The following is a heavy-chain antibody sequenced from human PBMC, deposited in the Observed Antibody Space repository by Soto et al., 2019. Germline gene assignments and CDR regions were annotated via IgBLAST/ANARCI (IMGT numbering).Heavy chain of an antibody. CDR1: GGSISSYY. D-gene: IGHD2-2*01. Sequence: SETLSLTCTVSGGSISSYYWSWIRQPPGKGLEWIGFIYDSGSTNYNPSLKSPVTISVDTSKIQFSLKLTSVTAADTAVYNCARGVRHGFICSCHYCIDVCGRRTRGTVSS. CDR2: IYDSGST. CDR3: ARGVRHGFICSCHYCIDV. V-gene: IGHV4-59*01. J-gene: IGHJ6*04.